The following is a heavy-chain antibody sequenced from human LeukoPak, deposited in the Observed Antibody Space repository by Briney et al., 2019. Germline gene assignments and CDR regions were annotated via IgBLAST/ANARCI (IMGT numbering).Heavy chain of an antibody. CDR1: GFTFSTYW. CDR3: ARRPVVAREDY. Sequence: GGSLRLSCAASGFTFSTYWMSWVRQSPGKGLEWVANINQDGSEKNYVDSVKGRFTILRDNAKNSLSLQMNSLGAEDTAVYYCARRPVVAREDYWGQGTLVTVSS. D-gene: IGHD2-15*01. J-gene: IGHJ4*02. CDR2: INQDGSEK. V-gene: IGHV3-7*01.